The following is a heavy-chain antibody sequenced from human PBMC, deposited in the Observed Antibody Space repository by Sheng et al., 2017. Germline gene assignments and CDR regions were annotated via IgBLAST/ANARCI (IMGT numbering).Heavy chain of an antibody. CDR1: GFTFDDYA. CDR2: ISWNSGSI. Sequence: EVQLVESGGGLVQPGRSLRLSCAASGFTFDDYAMHWVRQAPGKGLEWVSGISWNSGSIGYADSVKGRFTISRDNAKNSLYLQMNSLRAEDMALYYCAKDIGGWLFTFDYWGQGTLVTVSS. J-gene: IGHJ4*02. CDR3: AKDIGGWLFTFDY. D-gene: IGHD3-22*01. V-gene: IGHV3-9*03.